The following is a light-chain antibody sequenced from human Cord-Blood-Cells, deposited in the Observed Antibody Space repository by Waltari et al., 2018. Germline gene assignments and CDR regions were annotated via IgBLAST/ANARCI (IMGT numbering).Light chain of an antibody. CDR3: YSTDSSGNHSV. J-gene: IGLJ3*02. CDR1: ALPKKY. V-gene: IGLV3-10*01. Sequence: SYELTQPPSVSVSPGQTARITCSGDALPKKYAYWYQQKSGQAPVLVIYEDSKRPSGIPERFCGSSSRTMATWTISGAQVEDEADYYCYSTDSSGNHSVFGGGTKLTVL. CDR2: EDS.